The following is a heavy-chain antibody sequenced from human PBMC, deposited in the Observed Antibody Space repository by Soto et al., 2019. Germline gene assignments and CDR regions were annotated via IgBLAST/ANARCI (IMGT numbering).Heavy chain of an antibody. CDR3: ARHKTTMLTVVSASDP. CDR2: IFYSGSN. Sequence: PSETLSLTCTVSGDSITRSNFYWGWIRQPPGKGLEWLGSIFYSGSNFYNPALKSRVTFSVDTSKNHFSLKLSSVTAADTAVYYCARHKTTMLTVVSASDPWGQGTRGTVSS. CDR1: GDSITRSNFY. V-gene: IGHV4-39*02. D-gene: IGHD3-22*01. J-gene: IGHJ5*02.